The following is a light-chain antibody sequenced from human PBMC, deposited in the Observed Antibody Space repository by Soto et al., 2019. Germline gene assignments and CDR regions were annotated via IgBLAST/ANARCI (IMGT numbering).Light chain of an antibody. CDR2: AAS. CDR3: QQSYNTPFT. J-gene: IGKJ3*01. V-gene: IGKV1-39*01. CDR1: QSISDY. Sequence: DIQVTQSPSSLSASVGDRVTITCRASQSISDYLNWYQQKPGKAPNLLIYAASSLQSGVPSRFSGSGSGTDFTLTISSLQPEDFATYYCQQSYNTPFTFGPGTKVDIK.